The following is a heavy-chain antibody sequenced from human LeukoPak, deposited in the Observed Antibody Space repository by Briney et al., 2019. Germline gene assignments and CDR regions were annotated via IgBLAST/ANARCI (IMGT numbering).Heavy chain of an antibody. Sequence: KPSETLSLTCAVYGGSFSGYYWSWIRQPPGKGLEWIGEINHSGSTNYNPSLKSRATMSIDTTKNQFSLKLRSVTAADTAVYFCARAGIAGSPSGYWGQGTLVTVSS. CDR2: INHSGST. CDR1: GGSFSGYY. D-gene: IGHD6-13*01. J-gene: IGHJ4*02. V-gene: IGHV4-34*01. CDR3: ARAGIAGSPSGY.